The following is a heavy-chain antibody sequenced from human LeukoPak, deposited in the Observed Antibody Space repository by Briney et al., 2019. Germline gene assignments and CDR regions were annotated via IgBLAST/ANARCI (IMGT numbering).Heavy chain of an antibody. D-gene: IGHD3-22*01. CDR2: ISGSGGST. J-gene: IGHJ4*02. V-gene: IGHV3-23*01. Sequence: PGGSLRLSCAASGFTFSSYAMSWVRQAPGKGLEWVSAISGSGGSTYYADSVKGRFTISRDNSKNTLYLQMNSLRAEDTAVYYCAPSGHYLYYDSSGYPDYWGQGTLVTVSS. CDR1: GFTFSSYA. CDR3: APSGHYLYYDSSGYPDY.